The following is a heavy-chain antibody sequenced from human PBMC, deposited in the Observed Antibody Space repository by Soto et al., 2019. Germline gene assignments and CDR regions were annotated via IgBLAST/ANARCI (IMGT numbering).Heavy chain of an antibody. V-gene: IGHV6-1*01. CDR2: TYYRSKWYN. CDR1: GDSVSSNSSA. J-gene: IGHJ4*02. Sequence: SQTLSLTFAISGDSVSSNSSAWNWISHSPSRGLEWLGRTYYRSKWYNDYAVSMRSRITINPDTTKNQFSLQLNSATPEDTAVYYCATWRFDYWGQGTLVTVSS. CDR3: ATWRFDY.